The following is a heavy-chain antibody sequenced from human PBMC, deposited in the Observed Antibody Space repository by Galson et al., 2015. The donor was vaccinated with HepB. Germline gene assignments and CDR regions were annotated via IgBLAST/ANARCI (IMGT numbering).Heavy chain of an antibody. CDR1: GFDFSNYV. D-gene: IGHD1-26*01. V-gene: IGHV3-30-3*01. J-gene: IGHJ4*02. CDR3: ARDPLSGSPDYFNN. CDR2: MSIEGSII. Sequence: SLRLSCAASGFDFSNYVVHWVRPAPGKGLEWVGVMSIEGSIILYEDSVKGRFTISRDNSKNTLSLQMDSLRVDDTDVYYCARDPLSGSPDYFNNWGQGTLVTVSS.